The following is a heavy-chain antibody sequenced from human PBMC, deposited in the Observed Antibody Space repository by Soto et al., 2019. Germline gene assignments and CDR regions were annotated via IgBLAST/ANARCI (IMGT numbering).Heavy chain of an antibody. CDR2: INGDGRTT. D-gene: IGHD1-1*01. CDR1: GVSFSHYC. CDR3: AREYDSNWFDP. V-gene: IGHV3-74*01. J-gene: IGHJ5*02. Sequence: PGGSLRLSCAASGVSFSHYCLHWVRQAPGKGLAWVSRINGDGRTTNYADSVKGRFTISRDNAKNTLYLQMNSLRAEDTAVYYCAREYDSNWFDPWGQGTLVTVSS.